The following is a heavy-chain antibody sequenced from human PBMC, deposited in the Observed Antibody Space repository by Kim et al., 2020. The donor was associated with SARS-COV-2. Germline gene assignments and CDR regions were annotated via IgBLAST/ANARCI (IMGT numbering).Heavy chain of an antibody. D-gene: IGHD3-10*02. V-gene: IGHV3-15*04. J-gene: IGHJ3*02. CDR3: CTPLGPMLAHDAFDI. CDR1: GFSFSDAW. Sequence: GGSLRLSCTASGFSFSDAWMSWVRQAPGKGLEWVGRIESKADGGATEYAAPVKGRYAISRDDSRNTLFLQMSSLTIDDTAVYYCCTPLGPMLAHDAFDIWGQGTMVTVSS. CDR2: IESKADGGAT.